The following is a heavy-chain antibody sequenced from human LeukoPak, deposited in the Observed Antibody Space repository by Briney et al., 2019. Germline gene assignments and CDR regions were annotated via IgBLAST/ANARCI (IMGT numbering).Heavy chain of an antibody. Sequence: ASVKVSCKASGYTFTGYYMHWVRQAPGQGLEWVGIVNPNNGDTKYAQKFQGRVTMTRDTSISTAYMELRRLRSDDTTVYYCARDSRFTNGDYWGQGTLVTVSS. J-gene: IGHJ4*02. CDR2: VNPNNGDT. V-gene: IGHV1-2*02. D-gene: IGHD3-10*01. CDR1: GYTFTGYY. CDR3: ARDSRFTNGDY.